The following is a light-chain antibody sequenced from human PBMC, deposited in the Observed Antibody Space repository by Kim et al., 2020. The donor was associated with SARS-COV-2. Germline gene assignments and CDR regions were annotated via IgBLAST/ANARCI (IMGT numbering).Light chain of an antibody. CDR2: SNN. V-gene: IGLV1-44*01. J-gene: IGLJ3*02. Sequence: GQGVTISCSGSNSNIGDNTVNWYQHLPGTAPKLLMFSNNQRPSGVPDRFSGSKSGTSASLAISGLQSEDEADYYCAAWDDSLKGWVFGGGTKLTVL. CDR1: NSNIGDNT. CDR3: AAWDDSLKGWV.